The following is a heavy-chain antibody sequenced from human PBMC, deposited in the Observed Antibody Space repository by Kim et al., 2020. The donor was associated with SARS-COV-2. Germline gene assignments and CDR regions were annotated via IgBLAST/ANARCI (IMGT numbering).Heavy chain of an antibody. D-gene: IGHD2-15*01. Sequence: SETLSLTCTVSGGSISSGGYYWSWIRQHPGKGLEWIGYIYYSGSTYYNPSLKSRVTISVDTSKNQFSLKLSSVTAADTAVYYCARDLGYGGNAGGFGYWGQGTLVTVSS. V-gene: IGHV4-31*03. J-gene: IGHJ4*02. CDR1: GGSISSGGYY. CDR3: ARDLGYGGNAGGFGY. CDR2: IYYSGST.